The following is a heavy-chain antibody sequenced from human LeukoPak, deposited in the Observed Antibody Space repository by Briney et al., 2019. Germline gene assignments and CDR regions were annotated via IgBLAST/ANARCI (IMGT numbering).Heavy chain of an antibody. Sequence: GGSLRLSCAAPGFPFSSYAMSWVRQAPGKGLEWVSAISGSGGSTYYADSVKGRFTISRDNSKNTLYLQMNSLRAEDTAVYYCAKDSSSWYSFDYWGQGTLVTVSS. CDR3: AKDSSSWYSFDY. V-gene: IGHV3-23*01. D-gene: IGHD6-13*01. CDR2: ISGSGGST. CDR1: GFPFSSYA. J-gene: IGHJ4*02.